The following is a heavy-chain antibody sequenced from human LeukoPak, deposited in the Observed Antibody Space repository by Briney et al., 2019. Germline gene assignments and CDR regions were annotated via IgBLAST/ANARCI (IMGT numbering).Heavy chain of an antibody. D-gene: IGHD3-3*01. V-gene: IGHV1-24*01. CDR3: ATRGSDFWSGFDF. CDR2: FDPENAEI. J-gene: IGHJ4*02. Sequence: ASVKVSCKLSGNTLRELPIQWVRQAGGTGLEWMAGFDPENAEIVYAQKFQGRVTMTEDTSTNTAYMELTSLTSDDTAVYYCATRGSDFWSGFDFWGQGTQVTVSS. CDR1: GNTLRELP.